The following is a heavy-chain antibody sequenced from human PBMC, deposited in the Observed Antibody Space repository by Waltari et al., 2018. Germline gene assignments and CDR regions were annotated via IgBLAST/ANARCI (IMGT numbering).Heavy chain of an antibody. V-gene: IGHV1-69*12. CDR1: GGTFSSYA. CDR3: ASGASGVLMVYAAGASFDY. Sequence: QVQLVQSGAEVKKPGSSVKVSCKASGGTFSSYAISWVRQAPGQGLEWMGGIVPLFGTAKYAQKFQGRVTITADESTSTVYMEVSSLRSEDTAVYYCASGASGVLMVYAAGASFDYWGQGTLVTVSS. J-gene: IGHJ4*02. D-gene: IGHD2-8*01. CDR2: IVPLFGTA.